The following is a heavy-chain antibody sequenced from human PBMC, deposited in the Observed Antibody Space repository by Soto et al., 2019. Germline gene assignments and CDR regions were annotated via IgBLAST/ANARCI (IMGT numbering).Heavy chain of an antibody. V-gene: IGHV4-59*01. J-gene: IGHJ4*02. D-gene: IGHD5-18*01. CDR1: GGSITSYY. Sequence: SETLSLTCTVSGGSITSYYWSWIRQPPGKGLEWIGHAYYSGSTSYNPSLKSRVTISVDTSNNEVSLRLTSVTAADTAVYYCARIGYSYGYNGFDNWGQGTLVTVYS. CDR3: ARIGYSYGYNGFDN. CDR2: AYYSGST.